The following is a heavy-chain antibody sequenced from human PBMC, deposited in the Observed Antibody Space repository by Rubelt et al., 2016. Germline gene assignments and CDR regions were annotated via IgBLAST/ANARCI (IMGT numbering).Heavy chain of an antibody. V-gene: IGHV1-46*01. J-gene: IGHJ6*02. D-gene: IGHD1-26*01. CDR3: AKLSGSRYFYALDV. Sequence: WVRQAPGQGLEWMGLMNPTGVSTNYAQKFQGRVTMTTDTSTGTAYMELRSLTSDDTAIYYCAKLSGSRYFYALDVWGQGTTVTVSS. CDR2: MNPTGVST.